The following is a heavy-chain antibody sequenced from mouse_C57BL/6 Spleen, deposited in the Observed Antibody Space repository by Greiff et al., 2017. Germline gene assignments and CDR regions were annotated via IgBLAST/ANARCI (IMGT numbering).Heavy chain of an antibody. V-gene: IGHV5-17*01. CDR3: ARRDSSGYPYYFDY. D-gene: IGHD3-2*02. CDR1: GFTFSDYG. Sequence: EVQLVESGGGLVKPGGSLKLSCAASGFTFSDYGMHWVRQAPEKGLEWVAYISSGSSTIYYADTVKGRFTISRDNAKNTLFLQMTSLRSEDTAMYYCARRDSSGYPYYFDYWGQGTTLTVSS. J-gene: IGHJ2*01. CDR2: ISSGSSTI.